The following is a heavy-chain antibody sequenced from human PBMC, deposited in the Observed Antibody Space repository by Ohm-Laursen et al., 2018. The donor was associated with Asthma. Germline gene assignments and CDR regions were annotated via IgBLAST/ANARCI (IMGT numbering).Heavy chain of an antibody. V-gene: IGHV1-46*01. Sequence: ASVKVSCKASGYTFTSYYMHWVRQAPGQGLEWMGIINPSGGSTSYAQKFQGRVTMTRDTSTSTVYMELSSLRSEDTAVYYCARDTHYYDSSGYYHDAFDIWGQGTMVTVSS. CDR1: GYTFTSYY. CDR3: ARDTHYYDSSGYYHDAFDI. J-gene: IGHJ3*02. CDR2: INPSGGST. D-gene: IGHD3-22*01.